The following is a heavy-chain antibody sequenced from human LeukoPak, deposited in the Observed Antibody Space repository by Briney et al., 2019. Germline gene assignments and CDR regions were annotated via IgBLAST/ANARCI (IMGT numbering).Heavy chain of an antibody. V-gene: IGHV5-51*01. CDR3: ARRIAVAGHYFDY. D-gene: IGHD6-19*01. Sequence: GESLKISCKGSGYSFTNYWIGWVRQMPGKGLERMGIIYPGDSDTRYSPSFQGQVTISADKSITTAYLQWSRLKASDTAMYYCARRIAVAGHYFDYWGQGTLVTVSS. CDR1: GYSFTNYW. CDR2: IYPGDSDT. J-gene: IGHJ4*02.